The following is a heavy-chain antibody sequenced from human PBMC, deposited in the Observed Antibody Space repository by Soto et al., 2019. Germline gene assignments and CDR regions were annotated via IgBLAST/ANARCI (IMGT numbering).Heavy chain of an antibody. J-gene: IGHJ4*02. D-gene: IGHD7-27*01. CDR3: ARGPAGDKVDY. CDR1: GVSISSGGYF. V-gene: IGHV4-30-4*01. CDR2: VYTIGST. Sequence: QVQLQESGPGLVEPSQTLSLTCTVSGVSISSGGYFWSWVRQPPGKGLEWIGHVYTIGSTYINPSITSRVTVSVGTSKTQFSLRLSFVTAADTAVYYCARGPAGDKVDYWGQGTLVTVSS.